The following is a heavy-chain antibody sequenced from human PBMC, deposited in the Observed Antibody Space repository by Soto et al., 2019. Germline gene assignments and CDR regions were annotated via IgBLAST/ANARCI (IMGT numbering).Heavy chain of an antibody. Sequence: DVQLVESGGGLVQPGGSLRLSCAASGFTFSNYWMHWVRLTPGKGLVWVSRVNGDGSITSYADSVKGRFTISRDNAKNTLYLKMNSLRADDTALYYCARVSQGSYCSGGNCYSDYWGQGTLDTVSS. D-gene: IGHD2-15*01. CDR1: GFTFSNYW. V-gene: IGHV3-74*01. CDR2: VNGDGSIT. J-gene: IGHJ4*02. CDR3: ARVSQGSYCSGGNCYSDY.